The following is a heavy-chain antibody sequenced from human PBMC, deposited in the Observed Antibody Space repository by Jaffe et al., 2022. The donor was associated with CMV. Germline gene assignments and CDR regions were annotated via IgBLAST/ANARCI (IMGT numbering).Heavy chain of an antibody. Sequence: EVQLVESGGGVIQPGGSLRLSCAASGFTVSSKYMNWVRQAPGKGLEWVSALYGGASTYYADSVKGRFIISRDTSKNTLYLQMNNLRADDTAVYYCATISGSYLDCWGQGTLVTVSS. D-gene: IGHD1-26*01. CDR3: ATISGSYLDC. V-gene: IGHV3-53*01. CDR2: LYGGAST. J-gene: IGHJ4*02. CDR1: GFTVSSKY.